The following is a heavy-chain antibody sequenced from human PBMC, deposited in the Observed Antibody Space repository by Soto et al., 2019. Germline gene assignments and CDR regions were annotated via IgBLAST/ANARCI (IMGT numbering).Heavy chain of an antibody. D-gene: IGHD2-15*01. Sequence: QVQLVESGGGVVQPGGSLRLSCAASGFTFRNHAMHWVRQAPGKGLECLAVIAHDGSNAFYRDSVKGRFTVSRDNSKNTLSLYMYSLKPEDTGVYYCARGDREDILVVIGARPGEYGIDIWGQGTTVIVSS. CDR2: IAHDGSNA. J-gene: IGHJ6*02. CDR1: GFTFRNHA. V-gene: IGHV3-30-3*01. CDR3: ARGDREDILVVIGARPGEYGIDI.